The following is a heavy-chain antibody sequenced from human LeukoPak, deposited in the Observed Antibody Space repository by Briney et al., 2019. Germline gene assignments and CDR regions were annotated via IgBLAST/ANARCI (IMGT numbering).Heavy chain of an antibody. J-gene: IGHJ6*02. CDR2: ISGSGGST. V-gene: IGHV3-23*01. Sequence: PGGSLRLSCAASGFTFSDYAMSWVRQAPGKGLEWVSAISGSGGSTYYADSVKGRFTISRDNSKNTLYLQMNSLRAEDTAVYYCAKDRSAPYYYYGMDVWGQGTTVTVSS. CDR1: GFTFSDYA. CDR3: AKDRSAPYYYYGMDV.